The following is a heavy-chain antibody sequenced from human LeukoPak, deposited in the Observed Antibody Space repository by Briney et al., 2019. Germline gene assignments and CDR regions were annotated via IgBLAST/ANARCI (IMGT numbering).Heavy chain of an antibody. Sequence: PGGSLRLSCAASGFTFSSYSMNWVRQAPGKGLVWVSSISSSSSYIYYADSVKGRFTISRDNAKNSLYLQMNSLRAEDTAVYYCARDESSSSYLDYWGQGTLVTVSS. CDR2: ISSSSSYI. D-gene: IGHD6-6*01. V-gene: IGHV3-21*01. CDR3: ARDESSSSYLDY. CDR1: GFTFSSYS. J-gene: IGHJ4*02.